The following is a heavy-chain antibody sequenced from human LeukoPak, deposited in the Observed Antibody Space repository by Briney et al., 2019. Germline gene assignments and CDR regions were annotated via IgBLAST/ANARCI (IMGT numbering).Heavy chain of an antibody. CDR2: ISYDGSNK. J-gene: IGHJ4*02. Sequence: GGSLRLSCAASGLTFSSYAMHWVRQAPGKGLEWVAVISYDGSNKYYADSVKGRFTISRDNSKNTLYLQMNSLRAEDTAVYYCARDRSYGDYVWDFDYWGQGTLVTVSS. V-gene: IGHV3-30*04. CDR1: GLTFSSYA. CDR3: ARDRSYGDYVWDFDY. D-gene: IGHD4-17*01.